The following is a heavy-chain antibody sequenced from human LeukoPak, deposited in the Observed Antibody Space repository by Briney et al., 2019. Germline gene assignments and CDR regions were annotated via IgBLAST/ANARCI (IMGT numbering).Heavy chain of an antibody. D-gene: IGHD3-3*01. CDR3: ARDLGDYDFWSGPTGSMDV. CDR1: GFTFSSYS. J-gene: IGHJ6*02. V-gene: IGHV3-21*01. Sequence: GGSLRLSCAASGFTFSSYSMNWVRQAPGKGLEWVSSISSSSSYIYYADSVKGRFTISRDNAKNSLYLQMNSLRAEDTAVYYCARDLGDYDFWSGPTGSMDVWGQGTTVTVPS. CDR2: ISSSSSYI.